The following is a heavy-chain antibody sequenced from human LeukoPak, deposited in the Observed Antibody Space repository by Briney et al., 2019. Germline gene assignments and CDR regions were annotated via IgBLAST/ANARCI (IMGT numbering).Heavy chain of an antibody. CDR3: ARGLTTKRSPAAGY. V-gene: IGHV1-2*06. Sequence: GASVKVSCKASGYTFTGYYMHWVRQAPGQGLEWMGRINPNSGGTNYAQKFQGRVTMTRDTSISTAYMELSRLRSDDTAVYYCARGLTTKRSPAAGYWGQGTLVTVSS. J-gene: IGHJ4*02. D-gene: IGHD4-11*01. CDR2: INPNSGGT. CDR1: GYTFTGYY.